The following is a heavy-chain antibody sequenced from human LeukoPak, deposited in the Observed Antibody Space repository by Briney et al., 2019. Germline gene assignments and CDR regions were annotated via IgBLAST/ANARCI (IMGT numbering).Heavy chain of an antibody. D-gene: IGHD6-19*01. CDR3: ARIRKWLVRRYYYHYIDV. V-gene: IGHV3-23*01. CDR2: ISGSGGST. J-gene: IGHJ6*03. CDR1: GFTFSSYA. Sequence: PGGSLRLSCAASGFTFSSYAMSWVRQAPGKGLEWVSAISGSGGSTYYADSVKGRFTISRDNSENTLYLQMNSLRAEDTAVYYCARIRKWLVRRYYYHYIDVWGKGTTVTVSS.